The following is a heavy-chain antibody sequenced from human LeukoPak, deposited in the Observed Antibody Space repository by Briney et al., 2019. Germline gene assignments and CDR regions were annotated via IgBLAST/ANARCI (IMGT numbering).Heavy chain of an antibody. Sequence: GGSLRLSCAVSGFTFDDYAMHWVRQAPGKGLEWVSLISWDGGSTYYADSMKGRFTISRDNRKNSLYLQMNSLRAEDTALYYCAKGDQWNSKYYYGMDVWGQGTTVTVSS. CDR2: ISWDGGST. V-gene: IGHV3-43D*03. D-gene: IGHD6-19*01. J-gene: IGHJ6*02. CDR1: GFTFDDYA. CDR3: AKGDQWNSKYYYGMDV.